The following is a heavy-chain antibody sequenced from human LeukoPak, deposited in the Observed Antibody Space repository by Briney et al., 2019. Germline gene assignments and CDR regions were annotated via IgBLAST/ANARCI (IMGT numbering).Heavy chain of an antibody. D-gene: IGHD3-3*01. J-gene: IGHJ6*03. CDR2: INPSGGST. V-gene: IGHV1-46*01. CDR1: GYTFTSYY. CDR3: ARGPRGVTIFGVVTPSYYYYMDV. Sequence: ASVKVSCKASGYTFTSYYMHWVRQAPGQGLEWIGIINPSGGSTSYAQKFQGRVTMTRDTSTSTVYMELSSLRSEDTAVYYCARGPRGVTIFGVVTPSYYYYMDVWGKGTTVTVSS.